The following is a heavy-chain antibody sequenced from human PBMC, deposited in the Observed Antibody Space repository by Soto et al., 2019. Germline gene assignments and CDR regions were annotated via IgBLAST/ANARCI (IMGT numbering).Heavy chain of an antibody. V-gene: IGHV3-33*06. CDR1: GFNFSKFG. CDR3: AKEVWGLYTFGRPLDN. CDR2: IWYDGSQK. D-gene: IGHD2-2*02. J-gene: IGHJ4*01. Sequence: GGSQRLFCAVSGFNFSKFGMYWVRQAPGKGLEWVAVIWYDGSQKYYTDSVQGRFTISRDNSNNTLYLQMNSLRAEDTAVYYCAKEVWGLYTFGRPLDNWGHGTLVTVYS.